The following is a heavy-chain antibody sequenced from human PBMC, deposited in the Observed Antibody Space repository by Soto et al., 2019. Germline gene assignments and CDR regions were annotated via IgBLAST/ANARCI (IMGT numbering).Heavy chain of an antibody. Sequence: EVQLVESGGDLAQPGGSLRLSCAASGFTFSRSVMRWVRQAPGKGLEWVSSISYSGETTYYADSVKGRFTISRDDSRNTVYLQMNSLRVEDTAIYFCAKGPEIRRYSPIDYWCQGTLVTVSS. CDR1: GFTFSRSV. J-gene: IGHJ4*02. V-gene: IGHV3-23*04. D-gene: IGHD1-1*01. CDR2: ISYSGETT. CDR3: AKGPEIRRYSPIDY.